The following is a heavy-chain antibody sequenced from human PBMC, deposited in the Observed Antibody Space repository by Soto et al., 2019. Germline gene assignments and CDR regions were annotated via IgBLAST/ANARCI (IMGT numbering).Heavy chain of an antibody. J-gene: IGHJ4*02. V-gene: IGHV3-30-3*01. CDR1: GFTFSSYA. D-gene: IGHD6-19*01. CDR3: AGSSGWYYFDY. Sequence: GGSLRLSCAASGFTFSSYAMHWVRQAPGKGLEWVAVISYDGSNKYYADSVKGRFTISRDNSKNTLYLQMNSLRAEDTAVYYCAGSSGWYYFDYWGQGTLVTV. CDR2: ISYDGSNK.